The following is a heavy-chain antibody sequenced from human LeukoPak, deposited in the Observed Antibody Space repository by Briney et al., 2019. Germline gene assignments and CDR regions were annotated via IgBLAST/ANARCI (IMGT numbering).Heavy chain of an antibody. CDR2: INHSGST. V-gene: IGHV4-34*01. CDR1: GGSFSGYY. Sequence: SESLSLTCAVYGGSFSGYYWSWIRQPPGKGLEWIGEINHSGSTNYNPSLKSRVTISVDTSKNQFSLKLSSVTAADTAVYYCARDRGTWNDDGFDYWGQGTLVTVSS. D-gene: IGHD1-1*01. J-gene: IGHJ4*02. CDR3: ARDRGTWNDDGFDY.